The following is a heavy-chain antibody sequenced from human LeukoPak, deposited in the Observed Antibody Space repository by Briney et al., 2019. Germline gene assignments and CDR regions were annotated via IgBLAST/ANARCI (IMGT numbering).Heavy chain of an antibody. J-gene: IGHJ6*02. CDR3: ARGARLLWFGELLLDPYYYGMDV. D-gene: IGHD3-10*01. CDR1: GDSVSSNSAA. CDR2: TYYRSKWYN. Sequence: SQTLSLTCAISGDSVSSNSAAWNWIRQSPSRGLEWLGRTYYRSKWYNDYAVSVKSRITINPDTSKNQFSLQLNSVTPEDTAVYYCARGARLLWFGELLLDPYYYGMDVWGQGTTVTVSS. V-gene: IGHV6-1*01.